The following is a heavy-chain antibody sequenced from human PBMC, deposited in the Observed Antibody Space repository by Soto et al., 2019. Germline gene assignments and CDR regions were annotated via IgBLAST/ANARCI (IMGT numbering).Heavy chain of an antibody. V-gene: IGHV2-70*01. CDR1: GFSLSTSGVC. D-gene: IGHD3-10*01. CDR3: ARTHTVRGAISMYHGMNF. J-gene: IGHJ6*02. CDR2: IDWDDDK. Sequence: SGPTLVNPTQTLTLTCTFPGFSLSTSGVCVSWIRQPPGKALEWLALIDWDDDKYYTESLETRLTISKDTSKNQVVLTVTNMDPVDTATYYCARTHTVRGAISMYHGMNFWGPGTTVTVSS.